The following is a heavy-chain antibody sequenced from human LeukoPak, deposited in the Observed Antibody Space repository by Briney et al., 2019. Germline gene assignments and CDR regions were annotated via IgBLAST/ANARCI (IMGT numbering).Heavy chain of an antibody. CDR1: GFTFSSYA. CDR3: AKDVTGTGAFDI. V-gene: IGHV3-9*01. D-gene: IGHD1-7*01. CDR2: ITWSSGTI. J-gene: IGHJ3*02. Sequence: PGGSLRLSCAASGFTFSSYAMSWVRQAPGKGLEWVSGITWSSGTIGYADSVKGRFTISRDNAKNSLYLQMNSLRAEDTALYYCAKDVTGTGAFDIWGQGTMVTVSS.